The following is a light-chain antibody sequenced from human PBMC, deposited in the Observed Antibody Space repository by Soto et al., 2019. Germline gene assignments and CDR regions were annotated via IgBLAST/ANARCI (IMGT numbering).Light chain of an antibody. CDR3: QSYDSSLSGSNGV. CDR2: EGS. J-gene: IGLJ3*02. V-gene: IGLV2-14*02. Sequence: QSALTQPASVSGSPGQSITISCTGSSSDIGSYNLVSWYQQRPGKAPKLLIFEGSKRPSGISDRFSGSKSGNTASLTISGLQAEDESDYYCQSYDSSLSGSNGVFGGGTKLTVL. CDR1: SSDIGSYNL.